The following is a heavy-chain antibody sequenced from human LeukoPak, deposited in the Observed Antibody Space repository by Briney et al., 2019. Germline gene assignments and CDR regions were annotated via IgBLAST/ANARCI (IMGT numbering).Heavy chain of an antibody. J-gene: IGHJ5*02. Sequence: GGSLRLSCAASGFTVSSYAMHWVRQPIGKGLEWVSALGIAGDTFYPGSVKGRFTISRENARNSLYLQMNSLRAEDTAVYYCAKRVMVRGVTGWFDPWGQGTLVTVSS. CDR1: GFTVSSYA. CDR2: LGIAGDT. V-gene: IGHV3-13*01. D-gene: IGHD3-10*01. CDR3: AKRVMVRGVTGWFDP.